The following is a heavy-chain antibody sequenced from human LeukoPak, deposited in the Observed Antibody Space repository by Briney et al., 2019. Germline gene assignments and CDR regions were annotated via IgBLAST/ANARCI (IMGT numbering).Heavy chain of an antibody. D-gene: IGHD4-23*01. CDR3: ARGRWSGFDI. CDR2: TYYRSRWRN. V-gene: IGHV6-1*01. Sequence: SQTLSLTCAISGDSVSDNIAAWNWIRQSPSRGLEWLGRTYYRSRWRNDYAESAKSRITINPDTSKNQFFLQLNSVTPEDTAVYYCARGRWSGFDIWGQGTMVTVSS. CDR1: GDSVSDNIAA. J-gene: IGHJ3*02.